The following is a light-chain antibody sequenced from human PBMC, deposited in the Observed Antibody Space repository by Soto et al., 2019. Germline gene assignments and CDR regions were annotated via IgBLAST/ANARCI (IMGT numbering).Light chain of an antibody. CDR2: EVV. Sequence: QSALTQPPSASGSPGQSVTISCTGTKSDIGVYDFVSWYQHHPGKAPRLIIYEVVQRPSGVPDRFSGSKSGNTASLTVSGLQAADEADYYCSSYTSSNILLFGGGTKLTVL. V-gene: IGLV2-8*01. CDR3: SSYTSSNILL. CDR1: KSDIGVYDF. J-gene: IGLJ2*01.